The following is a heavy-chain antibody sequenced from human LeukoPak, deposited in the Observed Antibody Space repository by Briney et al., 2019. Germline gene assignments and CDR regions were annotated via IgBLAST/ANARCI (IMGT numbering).Heavy chain of an antibody. V-gene: IGHV3-74*01. Sequence: PGGSLRLSCAASGFTFSSYWMHWVRQTPGKGLIYISRINNDGSSANYADSVRGRFTISRDNAENTLYLQMNSLRPEDTAVYYCTRAGGLVRGVHYYYYMDVWGKGTTVTISS. CDR3: TRAGGLVRGVHYYYYMDV. J-gene: IGHJ6*03. CDR2: INNDGSSA. CDR1: GFTFSSYW. D-gene: IGHD3-10*01.